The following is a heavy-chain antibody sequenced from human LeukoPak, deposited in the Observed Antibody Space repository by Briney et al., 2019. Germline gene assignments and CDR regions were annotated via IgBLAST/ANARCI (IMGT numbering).Heavy chain of an antibody. CDR1: GFTFSSYG. V-gene: IGHV3-33*01. Sequence: GGSLRLSCAASGFTFSSYGMHWVRQAPGKGLEWVAVIWYDGSNKYYADSVKGRFTISRDNSKNTLYLQMNSLRAEDTAVYYCARDSLINWYSSSPLDPWGQGTLVTVSS. J-gene: IGHJ5*02. CDR2: IWYDGSNK. CDR3: ARDSLINWYSSSPLDP. D-gene: IGHD6-6*01.